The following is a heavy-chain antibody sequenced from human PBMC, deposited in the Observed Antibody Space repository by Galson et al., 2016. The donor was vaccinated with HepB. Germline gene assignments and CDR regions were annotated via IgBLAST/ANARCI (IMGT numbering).Heavy chain of an antibody. CDR3: ARWGTYSEKHAFDT. CDR2: IHYSGSS. J-gene: IGHJ3*02. CDR1: DDSISNYY. V-gene: IGHV4-59*01. Sequence: ETLSLTCTVSDDSISNYYWNWIRQPPGKGLEWIGYIHYSGSSKCNPPLKSRVTMSVDTSKNQFSLRLSSVTAADTAVYYCARWGTYSEKHAFDTWGQGTMVTVSS. D-gene: IGHD3-16*01.